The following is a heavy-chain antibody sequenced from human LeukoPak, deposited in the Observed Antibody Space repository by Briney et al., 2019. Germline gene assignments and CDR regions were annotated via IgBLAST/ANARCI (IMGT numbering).Heavy chain of an antibody. Sequence: ASVKVSCKASGYTFTSYYMHWVRQAPGQGLEWMGIINPSGGSTSYAQKFQGRVTMTRDMSTSTVYMELSSLRSEDTAVYYRARDILEWNYAPTRGDAFDIWGQGTMVTVSS. V-gene: IGHV1-46*01. CDR3: ARDILEWNYAPTRGDAFDI. CDR1: GYTFTSYY. J-gene: IGHJ3*02. CDR2: INPSGGST. D-gene: IGHD3-3*01.